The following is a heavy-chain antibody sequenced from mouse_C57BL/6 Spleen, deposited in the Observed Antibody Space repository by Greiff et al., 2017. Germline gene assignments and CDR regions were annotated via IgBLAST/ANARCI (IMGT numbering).Heavy chain of an antibody. V-gene: IGHV1-50*01. J-gene: IGHJ2*01. D-gene: IGHD4-1*01. CDR1: GYTFTSYW. CDR3: ARSDTGPPD. CDR2: IDPSDSYT. Sequence: QVQLQQPGAELVKPGASVKLSCKASGYTFTSYWMQWVKQRPGQGLEWIGEIDPSDSYTNYNQKFKGKATLTVDTSSSTAYMQLSSLTSEDSAVYYGARSDTGPPDWGQGTTLTVSS.